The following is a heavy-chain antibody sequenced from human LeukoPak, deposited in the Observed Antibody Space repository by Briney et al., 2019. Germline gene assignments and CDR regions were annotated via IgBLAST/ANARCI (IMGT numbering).Heavy chain of an antibody. CDR1: GLTFNNYA. V-gene: IGHV3-23*01. D-gene: IGHD6-13*01. J-gene: IGHJ4*02. Sequence: GGSLRLSCAVSGLTFNNYAMSWVRQAPGKGLEWVSANSGSGGTTYYADSVKGRFTISRDISKNTLYLQMNSLRAEDTAVYYCAKDLKPAAGPFDYWGQGTLVTVSS. CDR2: NSGSGGTT. CDR3: AKDLKPAAGPFDY.